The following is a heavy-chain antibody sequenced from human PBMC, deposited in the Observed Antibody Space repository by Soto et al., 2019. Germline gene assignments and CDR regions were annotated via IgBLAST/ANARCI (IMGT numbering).Heavy chain of an antibody. Sequence: EVQLVESGGGLVKPGGSLRVSCAASGITFSNAWMTWVRQAPGKGLEWVGRIKSKIDGGTTDYGVPVKGRYTISRDDSKNTLDLQMNSLKTEDTAVYYCTTGRYSSSLYFDSWGQGTLVTVSS. CDR2: IKSKIDGGTT. CDR1: GITFSNAW. CDR3: TTGRYSSSLYFDS. J-gene: IGHJ4*02. V-gene: IGHV3-15*01. D-gene: IGHD6-6*01.